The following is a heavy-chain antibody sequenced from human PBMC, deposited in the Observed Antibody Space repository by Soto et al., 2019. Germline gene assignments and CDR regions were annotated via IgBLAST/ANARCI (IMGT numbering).Heavy chain of an antibody. CDR1: GGSVSSGSYD. J-gene: IGHJ4*02. CDR2: IYYSGST. D-gene: IGHD5-12*01. Sequence: SETLSLTCTVSGGSVSSGSYDWSWIRQPPGKGLEWIGYIYYSGSTNYNPSLKSRVTISVDTSKSQFSLRLSSVTAADTAVYFCARLDGYDHYFAYWVQGALVPSPQ. CDR3: ARLDGYDHYFAY. V-gene: IGHV4-61*01.